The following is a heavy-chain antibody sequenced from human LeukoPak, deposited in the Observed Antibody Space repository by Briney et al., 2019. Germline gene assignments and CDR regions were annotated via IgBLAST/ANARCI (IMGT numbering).Heavy chain of an antibody. CDR1: GFTFSFYW. V-gene: IGHV3-74*01. CDR3: AMGPSGSGVYGLPDS. Sequence: PGGSLRLSCASSGFTFSFYWRQWVRQAPGKGLVWVSRINSDGTTTNYADSVKGRFTISRDNAKNTLFLQMNSLRAEDTAVYYCAMGPSGSGVYGLPDSWGQGSQVTVSS. J-gene: IGHJ4*02. D-gene: IGHD1-26*01. CDR2: INSDGTTT.